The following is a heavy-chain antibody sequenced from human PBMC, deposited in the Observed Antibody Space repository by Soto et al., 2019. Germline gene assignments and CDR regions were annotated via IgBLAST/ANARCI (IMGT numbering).Heavy chain of an antibody. Sequence: ASVKVSCKASGYTFTSYYMHWVRQAPGQGLEWMGIIKPSGGSTSYAQKFQGRVTMTRDTSTSTVYMELSSLRSEDTAVYYCVGSYYGSGSYYNDKVKYYGMDVWGQGTTVTVS. CDR3: VGSYYGSGSYYNDKVKYYGMDV. D-gene: IGHD3-10*01. CDR1: GYTFTSYY. V-gene: IGHV1-46*01. CDR2: IKPSGGST. J-gene: IGHJ6*02.